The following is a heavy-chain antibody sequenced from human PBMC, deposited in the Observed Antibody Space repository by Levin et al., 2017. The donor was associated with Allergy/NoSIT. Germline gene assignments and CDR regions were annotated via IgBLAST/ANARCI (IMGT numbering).Heavy chain of an antibody. CDR1: GFTVTSSY. Sequence: QTGGSLRLSCAASGFTVTSSYMSWVRQAPGKGLEWVSVIYGGGSTYYADSVKGRFTISRDNTKNTLYLQMNSLRAEDTAIYYCAIQLALSHRYFDYWGQGTLVTVSS. V-gene: IGHV3-66*01. D-gene: IGHD6-13*01. CDR3: AIQLALSHRYFDY. CDR2: IYGGGST. J-gene: IGHJ4*02.